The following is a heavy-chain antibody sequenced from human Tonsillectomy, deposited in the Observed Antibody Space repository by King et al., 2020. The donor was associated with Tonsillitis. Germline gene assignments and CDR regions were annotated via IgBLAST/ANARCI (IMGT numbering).Heavy chain of an antibody. CDR2: IRSKANNYAT. CDR3: TLVGTTRLDY. D-gene: IGHD1-26*01. CDR1: GFTFSGSA. V-gene: IGHV3-73*02. J-gene: IGHJ4*02. Sequence: VQLVESGGGLVQPGGSLKLSCAASGFTFSGSAVHWVRQASGKGLEWVGRIRSKANNYATAYAASVKGRFTISRDASTNTAYLQMNSLKTEDTAVYYCTLVGTTRLDYWGQGTLVTVSS.